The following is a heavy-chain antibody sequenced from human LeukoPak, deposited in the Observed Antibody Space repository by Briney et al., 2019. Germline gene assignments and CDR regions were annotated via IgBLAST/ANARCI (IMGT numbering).Heavy chain of an antibody. Sequence: GASVKVSCKASGYTFTSYGISWVRQAPGQGLEWMGWISAYNGNTNYAQKLQGRITMTTDTSTSTAYMELRSLRSDDTAVYYCASLNCSTSCYSPYYYYGMDVRGQGTTVTVSS. CDR3: ASLNCSTSCYSPYYYYGMDV. CDR1: GYTFTSYG. D-gene: IGHD2-2*01. CDR2: ISAYNGNT. J-gene: IGHJ6*02. V-gene: IGHV1-18*01.